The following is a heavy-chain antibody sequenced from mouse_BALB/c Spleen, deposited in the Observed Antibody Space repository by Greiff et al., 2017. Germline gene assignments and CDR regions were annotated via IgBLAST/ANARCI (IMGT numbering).Heavy chain of an antibody. D-gene: IGHD1-1*01. CDR1: GFTFSSYA. CDR2: ISSGGST. CDR3: ARAITTVVATEAMDY. Sequence: EVQGVESGGGLVKPGGSLKLSCAASGFTFSSYAMSWVRQTPEKRLEWVASISSGGSTYYPDSVKGRFTISRDNARNILYLQMSSLRSEDTAMYYCARAITTVVATEAMDYWGQGTSVTVSS. V-gene: IGHV5-6-5*01. J-gene: IGHJ4*01.